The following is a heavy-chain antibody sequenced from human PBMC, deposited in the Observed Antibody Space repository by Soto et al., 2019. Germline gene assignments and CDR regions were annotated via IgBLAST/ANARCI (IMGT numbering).Heavy chain of an antibody. Sequence: QLQLQESGPGLVKPSETLSLTCTVSGGSISSSSYYWGWIRQPPGKGLEWIGSIYYSGSNYYNPSLQRRVTITVDTSKTQFSLKLSSVTAADTSVYYCARLPYDVWSCSIRNWFDPWGQGTMVTVSS. V-gene: IGHV4-39*01. CDR1: GGSISSSSYY. CDR3: ARLPYDVWSCSIRNWFDP. J-gene: IGHJ5*02. D-gene: IGHD3-3*01. CDR2: IYYSGSN.